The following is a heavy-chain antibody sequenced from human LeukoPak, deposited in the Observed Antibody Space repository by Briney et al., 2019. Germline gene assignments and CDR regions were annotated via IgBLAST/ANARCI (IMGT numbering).Heavy chain of an antibody. Sequence: GESLRPSCAASGFIFSSYWLRWVRQAPGKGLEWVANINRDGSDQYYVDSVKGRFTISRDNAKNSLYLQMNSLRAEDTAVYYCGGGPGYWGQGTLVTVSS. CDR2: INRDGSDQ. D-gene: IGHD2-15*01. J-gene: IGHJ4*02. V-gene: IGHV3-7*01. CDR1: GFIFSSYW. CDR3: GGGPGY.